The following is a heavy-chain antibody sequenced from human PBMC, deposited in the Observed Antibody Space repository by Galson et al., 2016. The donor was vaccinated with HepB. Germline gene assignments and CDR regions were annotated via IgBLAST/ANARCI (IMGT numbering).Heavy chain of an antibody. Sequence: SVKVSCKASGYTFINYGVSWVRQAPGQGLEWMGWITPYNGNRNYAQKFRGRVTMTTDTSTSTAYMELRTLRSDDTAVYYCARDQSSDYYYGMDVWGQGTTVTVSS. D-gene: IGHD6-6*01. CDR1: GYTFINYG. CDR3: ARDQSSDYYYGMDV. J-gene: IGHJ6*02. V-gene: IGHV1-18*01. CDR2: ITPYNGNR.